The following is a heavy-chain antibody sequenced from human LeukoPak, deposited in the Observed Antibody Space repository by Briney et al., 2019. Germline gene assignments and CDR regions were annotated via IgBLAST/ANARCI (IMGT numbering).Heavy chain of an antibody. J-gene: IGHJ3*02. CDR2: IFYDGRNT. Sequence: GGSLRLSCAASGFTFSSNNIHWVRQAPGKGLEWVALIFYDGRNTYCAESVKGRFTISRDNSKNTVYLQMNSLRIEDTAVFYCVREEYGFDIWGQGTMVTVSS. CDR3: VREEYGFDI. D-gene: IGHD2/OR15-2a*01. CDR1: GFTFSSNN. V-gene: IGHV3-30*04.